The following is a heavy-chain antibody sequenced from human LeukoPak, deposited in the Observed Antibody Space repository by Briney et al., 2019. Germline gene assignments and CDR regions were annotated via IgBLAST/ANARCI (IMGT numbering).Heavy chain of an antibody. CDR2: IDPSDSYT. V-gene: IGHV5-10-1*04. Sequence: GESLKISCKGSGYSFTSYWISWVRQMPGKGLEWMGRIDPSDSYTNYSPSFQGQVTISADKSISTAYLQWSSLKASDTAMYYCARGGRSSSWYDYWGQGTLVTVSS. D-gene: IGHD6-13*01. CDR3: ARGGRSSSWYDY. J-gene: IGHJ4*02. CDR1: GYSFTSYW.